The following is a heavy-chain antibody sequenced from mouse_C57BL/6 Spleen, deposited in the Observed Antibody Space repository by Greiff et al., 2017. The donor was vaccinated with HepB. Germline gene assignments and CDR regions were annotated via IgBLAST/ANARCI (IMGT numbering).Heavy chain of an antibody. V-gene: IGHV1-82*01. CDR3: ARLVGYYPFDY. CDR1: GYAFSSSW. D-gene: IGHD2-3*01. J-gene: IGHJ2*01. Sequence: QVQLKESGPELVKPGASVKISCKASGYAFSSSWMNWVKQRPGKGLEWIGRIYPGDGDTNYNGKFKGKATLTADKSSSTAYMQLSSLTSEDSAVYFCARLVGYYPFDYWGQGTTLTVSS. CDR2: IYPGDGDT.